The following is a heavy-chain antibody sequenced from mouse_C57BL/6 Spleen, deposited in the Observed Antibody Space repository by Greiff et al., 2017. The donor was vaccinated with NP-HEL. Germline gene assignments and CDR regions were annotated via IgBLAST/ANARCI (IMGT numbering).Heavy chain of an antibody. CDR3: ARDLRRRAMDY. CDR1: GYAFSSSW. CDR2: IYPGDGDT. V-gene: IGHV1-82*01. Sequence: VQLQQSGPELVKPGASVKISCKASGYAFSSSWMNWVKQRPGKGLEWIGRIYPGDGDTNYNGKFKGKATLTADKSSSTAYMQLSSLTSEDSAVYFCARDLRRRAMDYWGQGTSVTVSS. J-gene: IGHJ4*01.